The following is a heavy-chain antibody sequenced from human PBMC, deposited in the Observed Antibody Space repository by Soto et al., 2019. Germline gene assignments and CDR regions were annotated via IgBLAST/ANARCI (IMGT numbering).Heavy chain of an antibody. CDR2: INWNGGST. CDR1: GFTFDDYG. J-gene: IGHJ6*02. Sequence: EVQLVESGGGVVRPGGSLRLSCAASGFTFDDYGMSWVRQAPGKGLEWVSGINWNGGSTGYADSVKGRFTISRDNAKNSLYLQMNSLRAEDTALYYCARYGLSYGDYGGGYGMDVWGQGTTVTVSS. CDR3: ARYGLSYGDYGGGYGMDV. D-gene: IGHD4-17*01. V-gene: IGHV3-20*04.